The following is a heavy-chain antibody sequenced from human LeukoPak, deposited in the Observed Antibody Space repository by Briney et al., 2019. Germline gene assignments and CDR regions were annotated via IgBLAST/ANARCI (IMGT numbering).Heavy chain of an antibody. Sequence: GGSLRLSCAASGFTFGSYGMHWVRQAPGKGLEWVAVISYDGRNKYYTDSVKGRFTISRDNSKNTLYLQMNSLRAEDTAVYYCARDRYSSGWYGDFDCWGQGTLVTVSS. CDR3: ARDRYSSGWYGDFDC. J-gene: IGHJ4*02. CDR1: GFTFGSYG. V-gene: IGHV3-30*03. CDR2: ISYDGRNK. D-gene: IGHD6-19*01.